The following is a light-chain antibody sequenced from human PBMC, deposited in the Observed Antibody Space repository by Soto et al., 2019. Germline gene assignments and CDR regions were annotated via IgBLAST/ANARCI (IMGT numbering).Light chain of an antibody. V-gene: IGKV3-20*01. J-gene: IGKJ2*01. CDR3: RQHCSWPYT. CDR2: GAS. Sequence: EIELTQSPCTLSLSPGERATISCRASQSVSSSYFVWYQQKPGQAPRLLIYGASSKSTVSPHRFCGSGSGTDFTLTISRREPEDFAVYYCRQHCSWPYTFGQGTKLEIK. CDR1: QSVSSSY.